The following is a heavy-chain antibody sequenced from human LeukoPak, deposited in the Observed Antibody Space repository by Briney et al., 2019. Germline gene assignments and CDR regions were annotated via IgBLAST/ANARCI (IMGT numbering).Heavy chain of an antibody. Sequence: GGSLRLSCAASGFTFSSYGMHWVRQAPGKGLEWVAFIRYDGSNKYYADSVKGRFTISRDNSKNTLYLQMNSLRAEDTAVYYCARATGTHLDYWGQGTLVTVSS. D-gene: IGHD1-14*01. V-gene: IGHV3-30*02. CDR2: IRYDGSNK. CDR3: ARATGTHLDY. CDR1: GFTFSSYG. J-gene: IGHJ4*02.